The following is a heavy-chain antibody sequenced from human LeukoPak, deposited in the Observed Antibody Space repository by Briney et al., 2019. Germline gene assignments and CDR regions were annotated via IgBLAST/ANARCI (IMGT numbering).Heavy chain of an antibody. J-gene: IGHJ6*02. V-gene: IGHV3-64D*09. CDR3: VKSKYYYYAMDV. CDR2: INSHGGST. Sequence: GGSLRLSCSASGFTFSSYAMHWVRQAPGKGLEYVLGINSHGGSTYYADSVKGRFTISRDNSKNTLYLQMSSLRAEDTAVYHCVKSKYYYYAMDVWGQGTTVTVSS. CDR1: GFTFSSYA.